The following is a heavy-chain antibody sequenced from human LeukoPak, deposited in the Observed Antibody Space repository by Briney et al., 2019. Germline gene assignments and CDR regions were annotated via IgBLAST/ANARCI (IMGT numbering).Heavy chain of an antibody. CDR2: IKQDGSEK. CDR1: GFTFSSNA. CDR3: ARALYSSSWYFDY. V-gene: IGHV3-7*05. D-gene: IGHD6-13*01. Sequence: PGGSLRLSCAASGFTFSSNAMSWVRQAPGKGLEWVANIKQDGSEKYYVDSVKGRFTISRDNAKNSLYLQMNSLRAEDTAVYYCARALYSSSWYFDYWGQGTLVTVSS. J-gene: IGHJ4*02.